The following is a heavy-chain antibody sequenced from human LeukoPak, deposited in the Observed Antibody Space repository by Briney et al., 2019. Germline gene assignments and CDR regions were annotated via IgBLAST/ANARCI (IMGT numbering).Heavy chain of an antibody. D-gene: IGHD6-13*01. CDR1: GYSLTSYW. CDR2: IYPGDSDT. V-gene: IGHV5-51*01. J-gene: IGHJ3*02. CDR3: ARRTVGVGSSPTTDAFDI. Sequence: GESLKISCKGSGYSLTSYWIGWVRQMPGKGLEWMGIIYPGDSDTRYSPSFQGQVTISADKSISTAYLQWSSLKASDTAMYYCARRTVGVGSSPTTDAFDIWGQGTMVTVSS.